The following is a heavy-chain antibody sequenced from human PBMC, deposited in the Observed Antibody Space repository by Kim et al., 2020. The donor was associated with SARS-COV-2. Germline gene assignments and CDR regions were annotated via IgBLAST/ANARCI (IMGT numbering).Heavy chain of an antibody. Sequence: GGSLRLSCVASGFTFSNYAISWVRQAPGKGLEWVSGISDSGSSAYYADSVEGRFTLSRDNSKSALYLQMNSLRADDTAIYYCAKALCSCRGVACYARIASSGQGTLVTSSS. J-gene: IGHJ5*02. CDR2: ISDSGSSA. CDR3: AKALCSCRGVACYARIAS. D-gene: IGHD2-15*01. V-gene: IGHV3-23*01. CDR1: GFTFSNYA.